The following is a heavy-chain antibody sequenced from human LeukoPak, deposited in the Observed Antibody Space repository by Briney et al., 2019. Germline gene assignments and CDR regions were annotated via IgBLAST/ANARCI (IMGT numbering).Heavy chain of an antibody. CDR2: IKEDGSEK. D-gene: IGHD1-26*01. V-gene: IGHV3-7*01. Sequence: GGSLRLSCAASGFTFSSYWMTWVRQAPGKGLEWVASIKEDGSEKYYVDSVKGRFTISRDNAKNSLYLQMNSLRAEDTAVYYCASGSYCDCWGQGTLVTVSS. J-gene: IGHJ4*02. CDR3: ASGSYCDC. CDR1: GFTFSSYW.